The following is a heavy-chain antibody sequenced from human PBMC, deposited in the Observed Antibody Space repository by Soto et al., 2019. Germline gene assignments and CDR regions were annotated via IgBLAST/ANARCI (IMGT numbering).Heavy chain of an antibody. CDR3: AREGGYSDYYYYYGMDV. J-gene: IGHJ6*02. CDR2: ISAYNGNT. V-gene: IGHV1-18*01. Sequence: GASVKVSCKASGYTFTSYGISWVRHAPGQGLEWMGWISAYNGNTNYAQKLQGRVTMTTDTSTSTAYMELRSLRSDDTAVYYCAREGGYSDYYYYYGMDVWGQGTTVTVSS. D-gene: IGHD2-21*01. CDR1: GYTFTSYG.